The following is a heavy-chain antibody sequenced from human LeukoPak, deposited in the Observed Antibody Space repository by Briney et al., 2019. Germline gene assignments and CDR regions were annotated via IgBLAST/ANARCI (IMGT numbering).Heavy chain of an antibody. CDR1: GFVFSNYW. CDR2: IKQDGSKK. D-gene: IGHD5-24*01. V-gene: IGHV3-7*04. CDR3: TRVGYIDEGIDY. J-gene: IGHJ4*02. Sequence: TAGSLRLSCAASGFVFSNYWMSWVRQAPGKGLEWVANIKQDGSKKSYVDSVKGRFTISRDNAKNSLYLQMNSLRAEDTAIYYCTRVGYIDEGIDYWGQGTLVTVSS.